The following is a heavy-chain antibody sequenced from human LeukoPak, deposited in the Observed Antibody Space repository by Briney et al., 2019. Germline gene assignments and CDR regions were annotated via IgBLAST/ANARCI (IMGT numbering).Heavy chain of an antibody. J-gene: IGHJ4*02. D-gene: IGHD3-10*01. CDR1: GFTVSSNY. CDR2: IYSGGST. V-gene: IGHV3-53*05. CDR3: ARDLGFGAPDDY. Sequence: PGGSLRLSCAASGFTVSSNYMSWVRQAPGKGLEWVSGIYSGGSTYYADSVKGRLTISRDNSKNTVYLQMNWLRSEDTGVYYCARDLGFGAPDDYWDQGTLVTVSS.